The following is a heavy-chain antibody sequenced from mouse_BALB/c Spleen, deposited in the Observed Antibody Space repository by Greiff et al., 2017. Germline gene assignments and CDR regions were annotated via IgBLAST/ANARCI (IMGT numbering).Heavy chain of an antibody. Sequence: EVQGVESGGDLVKPGGSLKLSCAASGFTFSSYGMSWVRQTPDKRLEWVATISSGGSYTYYPDSVKGRFTISRDNAKNTLYLQMSSLKSEDTAMYYCARSGNYGKDYAMDYWGQGTSVTVSS. CDR2: ISSGGSYT. V-gene: IGHV5-6*01. J-gene: IGHJ4*01. CDR3: ARSGNYGKDYAMDY. D-gene: IGHD2-1*01. CDR1: GFTFSSYG.